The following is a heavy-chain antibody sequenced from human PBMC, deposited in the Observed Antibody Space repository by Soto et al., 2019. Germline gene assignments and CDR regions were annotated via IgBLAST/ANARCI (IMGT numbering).Heavy chain of an antibody. CDR1: GGTFRNSA. CDR2: IMPIFRTP. D-gene: IGHD1-1*01. Sequence: QVQLEQSGAEVKKPGSSVKLSCKASGGTFRNSAISWVRQAPGQGLEWMAGIMPIFRTPDYAQKFQGRVTITADESTNTAYMELSGLRSDDTAVYYCARDNDRPQLGGNYYYILDVWGHGTTVTVSS. J-gene: IGHJ6*02. V-gene: IGHV1-69*12. CDR3: ARDNDRPQLGGNYYYILDV.